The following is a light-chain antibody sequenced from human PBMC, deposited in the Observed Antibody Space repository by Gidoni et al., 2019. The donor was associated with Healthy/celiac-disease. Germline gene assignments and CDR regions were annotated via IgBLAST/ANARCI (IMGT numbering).Light chain of an antibody. V-gene: IGKV3-11*01. CDR2: DAS. CDR1: QSVSSY. J-gene: IGKJ1*01. Sequence: EIVLTQSPATLSLSPGERATLSCRASQSVSSYLAWYQQKPGQAPRLLIYDASNRATGIPARFSGSGSGTDFTLTISSLEPEDFAVYYCQQRSNWPPRTFXQGTKVEIK. CDR3: QQRSNWPPRT.